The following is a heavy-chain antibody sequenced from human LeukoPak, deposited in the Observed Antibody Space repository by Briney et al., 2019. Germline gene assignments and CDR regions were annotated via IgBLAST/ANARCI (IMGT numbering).Heavy chain of an antibody. CDR1: GFTFSSYG. J-gene: IGHJ4*02. D-gene: IGHD3-16*02. Sequence: GGSLRLSCAASGFTFSSYGMHWVRQAPGKGLEWVAVIWYDGSNKYYADSVKGRFTISRDNSKNTLYLQMNSLRAGDTAVYYCARDKWVDDYDYVWGSYRYAQGSYYFDYWGQGTLVTVSS. V-gene: IGHV3-33*01. CDR3: ARDKWVDDYDYVWGSYRYAQGSYYFDY. CDR2: IWYDGSNK.